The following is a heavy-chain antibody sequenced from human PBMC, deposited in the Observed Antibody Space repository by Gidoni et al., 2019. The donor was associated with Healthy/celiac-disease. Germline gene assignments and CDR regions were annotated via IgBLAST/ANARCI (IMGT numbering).Heavy chain of an antibody. CDR2: INHSGST. Sequence: QVQLQQWGAGLLKPSETLSLTCAVYGGSFSGYYWRWIRQPPGKGLEWIGEINHSGSTNYNPSLKSRVTISVDTSKNQFSLKLSSVTAADTAVYYCARGRGCNSCYYYYGMDVWGQGTTVTVSS. CDR3: ARGRGCNSCYYYYGMDV. V-gene: IGHV4-34*01. CDR1: GGSFSGYY. J-gene: IGHJ6*02. D-gene: IGHD4-4*01.